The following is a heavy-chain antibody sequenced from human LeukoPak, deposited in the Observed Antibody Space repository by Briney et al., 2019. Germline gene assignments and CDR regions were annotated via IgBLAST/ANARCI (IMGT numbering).Heavy chain of an antibody. CDR1: GGSISSGGYY. CDR2: IYYSGST. J-gene: IGHJ4*02. CDR3: ARVNFDWLYATFDC. Sequence: SQTLSLTCTVSGGSISSGGYYWSWIRQHPGKGLEWIGYIYYSGSTYYNPSLKSRVTISVDTSKNQFSLKLSSVTAADTAVYYCARVNFDWLYATFDCWGQGTLVTVSS. D-gene: IGHD3-9*01. V-gene: IGHV4-31*03.